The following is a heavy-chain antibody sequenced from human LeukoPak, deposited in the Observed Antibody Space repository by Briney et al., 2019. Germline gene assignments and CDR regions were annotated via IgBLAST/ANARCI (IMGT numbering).Heavy chain of an antibody. J-gene: IGHJ3*02. CDR3: VRVGTSFDI. D-gene: IGHD7-27*01. CDR1: GFTFSSSA. CDR2: ISTNTTTI. Sequence: GGSLRLSCAASGFTFSSSAMNWVRQAPGKGLEWVSYISTNTTTIYYADSVKGRFTISRDNAKNSLCLQMNSLRVEDTAVYYCVRVGTSFDIWGQGTMVTVSS. V-gene: IGHV3-48*01.